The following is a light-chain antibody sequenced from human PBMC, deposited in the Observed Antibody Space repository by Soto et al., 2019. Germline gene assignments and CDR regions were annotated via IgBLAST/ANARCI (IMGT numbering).Light chain of an antibody. CDR2: EVS. CDR3: SSYAGSNNLV. Sequence: QSVLTQPPSASGSPGQSVTISCTGTSSDVGGYNYVSWYQQHPGKAPELMIYEVSTRPSGVPDRFSDSKSGNTASLTVSGLQAEDEADYYCSSYAGSNNLVFGGGTKLTVL. CDR1: SSDVGGYNY. V-gene: IGLV2-8*01. J-gene: IGLJ3*02.